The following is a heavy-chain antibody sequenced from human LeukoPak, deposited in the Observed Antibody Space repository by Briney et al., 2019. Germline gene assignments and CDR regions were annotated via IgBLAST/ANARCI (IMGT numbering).Heavy chain of an antibody. CDR3: AREGTSGTHLNWFDP. Sequence: SETLSLTCTVSCGSIRSYYWSWIRQPPGKGLEWIGHIYGSGSTNYNPSLKSRVTLSVDTSKNQFSLKLSSVTAADTAVYYCAREGTSGTHLNWFDPWGQGTLVTVSS. V-gene: IGHV4-59*01. CDR2: IYGSGST. CDR1: CGSIRSYY. J-gene: IGHJ5*02. D-gene: IGHD1-1*01.